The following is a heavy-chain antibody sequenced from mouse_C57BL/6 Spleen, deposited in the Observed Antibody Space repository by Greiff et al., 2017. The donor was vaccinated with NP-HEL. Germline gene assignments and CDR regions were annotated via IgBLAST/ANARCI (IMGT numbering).Heavy chain of an antibody. CDR2: IDPSDSET. V-gene: IGHV1-52*01. J-gene: IGHJ4*01. Sequence: VQLQQSGAELVRPGSSVKLSCKASGYTFTSYWMHWVKQRPIQGLEWIGNIDPSDSETHYNQKFKDKATLTVDKSSSTAYMQLSSLTSEDSAVYYWGRRDWYYAMDYGGQGTSVTVSS. CDR3: GRRDWYYAMDY. CDR1: GYTFTSYW. D-gene: IGHD4-1*01.